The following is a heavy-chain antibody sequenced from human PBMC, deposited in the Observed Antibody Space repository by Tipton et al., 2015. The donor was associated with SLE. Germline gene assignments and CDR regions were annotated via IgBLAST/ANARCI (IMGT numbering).Heavy chain of an antibody. Sequence: SLRLSCVASGLTVSSNYMSWVRQAPGKGLQWVSIIHSGGATYYADSVKGRFTISRDVSTNTVYLQMNSLRPEDTAMYFCARDPGYGDPRDFWGQGTLVTVSS. CDR2: IHSGGAT. CDR1: GLTVSSNY. CDR3: ARDPGYGDPRDF. D-gene: IGHD4-17*01. J-gene: IGHJ4*02. V-gene: IGHV3-66*01.